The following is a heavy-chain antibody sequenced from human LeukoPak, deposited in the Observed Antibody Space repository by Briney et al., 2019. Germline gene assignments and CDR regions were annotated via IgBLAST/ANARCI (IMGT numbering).Heavy chain of an antibody. CDR3: ASNTYYDFWSGLGGYYYYMDV. CDR1: GGSISSGDYY. Sequence: SETLSLTCTVSGGSISSGDYYWSWIRQPPGKGLEWIGYIYYSGSTYYNPSLKSRVTISVDTSKNQFSLKLSSVTAADTAVYYCASNTYYDFWSGLGGYYYYMDVWGKGTTVTVSS. CDR2: IYYSGST. J-gene: IGHJ6*03. D-gene: IGHD3-3*01. V-gene: IGHV4-30-4*08.